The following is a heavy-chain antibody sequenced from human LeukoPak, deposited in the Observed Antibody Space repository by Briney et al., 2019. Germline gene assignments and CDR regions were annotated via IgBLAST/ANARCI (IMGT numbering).Heavy chain of an antibody. CDR1: GGSISSSSYY. CDR3: ARDSTFEFFDY. Sequence: SETLSLTCTVSGGSISSSSYYWGWIRQPPGKGLEWIGSIYYSGSTYYNPSLKSRVTISVDTSKNQFSLKLSSVTAADTAVYYCARDSTFEFFDYWGQGTLVTVSS. J-gene: IGHJ4*02. V-gene: IGHV4-39*07. CDR2: IYYSGST. D-gene: IGHD3-16*01.